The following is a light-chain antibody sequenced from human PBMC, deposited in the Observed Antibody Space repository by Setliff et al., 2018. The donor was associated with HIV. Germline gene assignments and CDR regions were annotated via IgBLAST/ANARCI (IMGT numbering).Light chain of an antibody. CDR1: SSDVGNYNL. Sequence: QSVLTQPASVSGSPGQSITISCTGTSSDVGNYNLVSWYQHHPGKAPKVMIYEVSKRPSGVSNRFSGSKSGNTASLTISGLQAEDETDYYCCSYAGSSTVVFGTGTKVTV. V-gene: IGLV2-23*02. CDR3: CSYAGSSTVV. CDR2: EVS. J-gene: IGLJ1*01.